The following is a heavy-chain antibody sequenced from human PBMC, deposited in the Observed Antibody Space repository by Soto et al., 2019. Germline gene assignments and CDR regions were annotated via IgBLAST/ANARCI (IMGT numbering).Heavy chain of an antibody. V-gene: IGHV3-23*01. J-gene: IGHJ4*02. CDR3: HGLLRGSPIAY. Sequence: EVQLLESGGGLVQPGGSLRLSCAASGFTVSTYDMSWVRQAPGKGLEWVSAVSAGGGSTYYTDSVKGRFTISRDTSKNAVYLQMNSLRAEDTAVYYCHGLLRGSPIAYWDQGTLVTVSS. CDR1: GFTVSTYD. D-gene: IGHD3-10*01. CDR2: VSAGGGST.